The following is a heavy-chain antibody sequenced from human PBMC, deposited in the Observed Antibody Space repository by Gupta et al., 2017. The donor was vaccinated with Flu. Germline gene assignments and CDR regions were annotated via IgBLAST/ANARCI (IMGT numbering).Heavy chain of an antibody. CDR1: LSSYS. J-gene: IGHJ4*02. D-gene: IGHD5-12*01. CDR3: ARDWQATITALDY. CDR2: ISSSSSYI. V-gene: IGHV3-21*01. Sequence: LSSYSMNWVRQAPGKGLEWVSSISSSSSYIYYADSVRGRFTISRDNAKNSLYLQMNSLRGEDTAVYYCARDWQATITALDYWGQGTLVTVSS.